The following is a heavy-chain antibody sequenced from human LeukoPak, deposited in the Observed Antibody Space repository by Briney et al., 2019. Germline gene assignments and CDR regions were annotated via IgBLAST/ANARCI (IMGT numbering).Heavy chain of an antibody. V-gene: IGHV4-59*01. CDR1: GGSISSYY. CDR3: ARDWGVGGRPGYMDV. D-gene: IGHD6-6*01. J-gene: IGHJ6*03. Sequence: SETLSLTCTVSGGSISSYYWSWIRQPPGKGLEWIGYIYYSGSTNYNPSLKSRVTILVDTSKNQVSLKLSSVTAADTAVYFCARDWGVGGRPGYMDVWGKGTTVTVSS. CDR2: IYYSGST.